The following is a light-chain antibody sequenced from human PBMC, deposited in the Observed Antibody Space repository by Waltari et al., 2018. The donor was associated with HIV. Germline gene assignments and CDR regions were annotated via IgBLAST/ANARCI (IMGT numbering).Light chain of an antibody. Sequence: NFMLTPPHSVSESPEKPVTISCTRSSGSIASNYVQWYPRRPGSSPTTVIYEDNQRPTGVPVLFSVAIDSSSNSASLTNSGLKTEDGSDYYWQSYCGSNRLVFGGGTNVTVL. CDR2: EDN. J-gene: IGLJ2*01. CDR1: SGSIASNY. V-gene: IGLV6-57*01. CDR3: QSYCGSNRLV.